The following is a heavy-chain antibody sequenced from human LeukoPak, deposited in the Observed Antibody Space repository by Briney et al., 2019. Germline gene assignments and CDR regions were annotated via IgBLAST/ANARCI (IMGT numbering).Heavy chain of an antibody. CDR1: GFMFSSCA. Sequence: GGSLRLSCAASGFMFSSCAMSWVRQAPGKGLEWVACVSSDVNKMYYAESVRGRFTVSRDNAGNSLSLQMDSLRAEDTAVYYCTRELLSLHQGLDSWGQGTLVTVSS. J-gene: IGHJ5*01. D-gene: IGHD2/OR15-2a*01. V-gene: IGHV3-21*06. CDR3: TRELLSLHQGLDS. CDR2: VSSDVNKM.